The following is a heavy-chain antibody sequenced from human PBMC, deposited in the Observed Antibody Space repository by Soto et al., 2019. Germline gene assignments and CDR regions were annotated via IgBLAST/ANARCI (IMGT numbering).Heavy chain of an antibody. D-gene: IGHD1-1*01. J-gene: IGHJ3*02. V-gene: IGHV3-74*01. CDR1: GFTFSSYW. Sequence: GGSLRLSCAASGFTFSSYWMHWVRQAPGKGLVWVSRINSDGSSTSYADSVKGRFTISRDNAKNTLYLQMNSLRAEDTAVYYCAREPAMESAFDIWGQGTMVTVSS. CDR3: AREPAMESAFDI. CDR2: INSDGSST.